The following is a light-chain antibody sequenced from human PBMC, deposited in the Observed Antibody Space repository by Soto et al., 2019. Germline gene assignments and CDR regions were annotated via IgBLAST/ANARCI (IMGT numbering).Light chain of an antibody. CDR3: QSYDSSLRVSV. CDR2: GNS. Sequence: QLVLTQPPSVSGSPGQRVTISCTGSSSNIGAGFAVHWYQQLPGTAPKLLIYGNSTRPSGVPDRFSGSKSGTSASLAITGLKVEDEADYYCQSYDSSLRVSVFGGGTKLTVL. J-gene: IGLJ2*01. V-gene: IGLV1-40*01. CDR1: SSNIGAGFA.